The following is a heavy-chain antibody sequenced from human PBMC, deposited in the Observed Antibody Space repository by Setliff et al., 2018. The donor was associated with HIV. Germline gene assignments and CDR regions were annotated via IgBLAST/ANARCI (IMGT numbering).Heavy chain of an antibody. CDR3: ATLDHSGGNFLAY. J-gene: IGHJ4*02. CDR1: GGSISGYY. Sequence: PSETLSLTCTVSGGSISGYYWSWIRQPPGKGLEWIGYVYSSGSTNYNPSLNSRVTILVDTPQKQFSLRLTSVTAADTAVYYCATLDHSGGNFLAYWGQGSLVTVSS. CDR2: VYSSGST. D-gene: IGHD2-21*02. V-gene: IGHV4-59*12.